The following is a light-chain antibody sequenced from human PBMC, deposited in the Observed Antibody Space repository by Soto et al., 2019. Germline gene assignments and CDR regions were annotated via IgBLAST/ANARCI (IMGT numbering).Light chain of an antibody. Sequence: DIQVTQSPSSLSASVGDRVTISCRASQSISGYLNWYQQKQGKAPKLLIFDASSLQSGVPSRFSGRGSGSEYTLTISSLQPEDFPTYFCQHSYSNFPITFGQGTRLEIK. J-gene: IGKJ5*01. CDR3: QHSYSNFPIT. CDR2: DAS. CDR1: QSISGY. V-gene: IGKV1-39*01.